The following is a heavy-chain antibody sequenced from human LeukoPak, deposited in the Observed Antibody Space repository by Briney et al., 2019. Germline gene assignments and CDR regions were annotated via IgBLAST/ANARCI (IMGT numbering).Heavy chain of an antibody. V-gene: IGHV3-30-3*01. CDR3: ARAFSRPYGPPDY. CDR1: GFTFNSYA. Sequence: GKSLRLSCAASGFTFNSYAMHWVRQAPGKGLEWVAVISYDGSNKYYADSVKGRFTISRDNSKNTLYLQMNSLRAEDTAVYYCARAFSRPYGPPDYWGQGTLVTVSS. CDR2: ISYDGSNK. J-gene: IGHJ4*02. D-gene: IGHD4-17*01.